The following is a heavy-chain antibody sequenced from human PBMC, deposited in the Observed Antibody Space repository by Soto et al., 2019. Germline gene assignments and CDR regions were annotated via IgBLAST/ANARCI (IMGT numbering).Heavy chain of an antibody. J-gene: IGHJ3*02. CDR3: ARDRETTTTRRAFDI. CDR1: GYTFSNYG. V-gene: IGHV1-18*01. Sequence: QVQLVQSGAEVKKPGASVKVSCKASGYTFSNYGIGWLRQAPGQGLEWLAWISAYNADTKSAQKLQGRVTVTADVSTSTAYMELRSLRSDDTAVYYCARDRETTTTRRAFDIWGQGTMVTVSS. CDR2: ISAYNADT. D-gene: IGHD1-26*01.